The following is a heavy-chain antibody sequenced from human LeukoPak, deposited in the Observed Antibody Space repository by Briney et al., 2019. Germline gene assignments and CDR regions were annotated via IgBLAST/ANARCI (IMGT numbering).Heavy chain of an antibody. CDR3: AKDLGDSEMAPLGVLMADGMDV. D-gene: IGHD3-16*01. V-gene: IGHV3-30*18. CDR2: ISYDGSNK. CDR1: GFTFSSYG. Sequence: PGRSLRLSSAASGFTFSSYGMHWVRQAPGKGLEWVAVISYDGSNKYYADSVKGRFTISRDNSKNTLYLQMNSLRAEDTAVYYCAKDLGDSEMAPLGVLMADGMDVWGQRTTVTVSS. J-gene: IGHJ6*02.